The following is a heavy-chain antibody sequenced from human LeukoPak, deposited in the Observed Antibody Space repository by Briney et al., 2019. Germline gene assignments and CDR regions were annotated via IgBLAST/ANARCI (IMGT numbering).Heavy chain of an antibody. Sequence: PSETLSLTCTVSGGSISSYYWNWIRQPAGKGLEWIGRIYGSGSTTYNPSLKSRLTMSVDTSKNQFSLRLSSVTAADTAVYYCARAIPSYFGMDVWGQGTTVTVSS. V-gene: IGHV4-4*07. CDR2: IYGSGST. CDR1: GGSISSYY. CDR3: ARAIPSYFGMDV. J-gene: IGHJ6*02.